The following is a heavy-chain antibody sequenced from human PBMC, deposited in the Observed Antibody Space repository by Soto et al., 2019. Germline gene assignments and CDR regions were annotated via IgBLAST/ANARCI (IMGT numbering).Heavy chain of an antibody. D-gene: IGHD6-19*01. V-gene: IGHV3-21*01. CDR3: ARGAWAGWFDI. J-gene: IGHJ3*02. Sequence: GGSLRLSCAASGFTFSSYSMNWVRQAPGKGLEWVSSISSSSSYIYYADSVKGRFTISRDNAKNSLYLQMNSLRAEDTAVYYCARGAWAGWFDIWGQGTMVTVSS. CDR2: ISSSSSYI. CDR1: GFTFSSYS.